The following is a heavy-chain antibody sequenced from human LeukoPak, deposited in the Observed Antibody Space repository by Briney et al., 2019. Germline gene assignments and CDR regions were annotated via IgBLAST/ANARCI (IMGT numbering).Heavy chain of an antibody. CDR1: GFTFSTYA. V-gene: IGHV3-30*04. CDR3: ARTYGDYATYFDY. CDR2: ISSDGSNK. J-gene: IGHJ4*02. D-gene: IGHD4-17*01. Sequence: GGSLRLSCAASGFTFSTYAMHWVRQAPDKGLEWVAVISSDGSNKYYADSVKGRLTISRDNSKNTLYLQMNSLRVGDTAVYYCARTYGDYATYFDYWGQGTLVTVSS.